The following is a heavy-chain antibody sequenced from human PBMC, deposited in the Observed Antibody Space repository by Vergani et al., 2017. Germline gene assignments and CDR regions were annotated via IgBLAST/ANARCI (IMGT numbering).Heavy chain of an antibody. CDR2: VYARDSIT. Sequence: EVQLVQSGAEVKKPGESLKISCEGSGYTFTDYWVGWVRQKPGKGLEWMGVVYARDSITGYSLYLEGQVTISADKSINTAYLEWDSLRASDSAMYYCVRRRWERQGVDYWGQGTLVTV. D-gene: IGHD1-26*01. J-gene: IGHJ4*02. V-gene: IGHV5-51*01. CDR3: VRRRWERQGVDY. CDR1: GYTFTDYW.